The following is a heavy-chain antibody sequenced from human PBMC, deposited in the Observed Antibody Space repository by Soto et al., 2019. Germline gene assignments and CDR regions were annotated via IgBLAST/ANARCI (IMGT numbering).Heavy chain of an antibody. V-gene: IGHV3-9*01. J-gene: IGHJ3*02. Sequence: EVQLVESGGGLVQPGRSLRLSCAASGFTFDDYAIHWVRQAPGKGLEWVSGISWNSGSIGYADSVKGRFTISRDNAKNSLYLQMNSLRAEDTALYYCAKEGYSRGDGTIDAFDIWGQGTMVTVSS. CDR3: AKEGYSRGDGTIDAFDI. CDR2: ISWNSGSI. D-gene: IGHD6-19*01. CDR1: GFTFDDYA.